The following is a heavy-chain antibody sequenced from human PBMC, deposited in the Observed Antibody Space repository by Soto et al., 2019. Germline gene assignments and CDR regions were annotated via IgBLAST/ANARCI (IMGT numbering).Heavy chain of an antibody. V-gene: IGHV1-46*01. J-gene: IGHJ4*02. CDR1: GYTFTSYY. D-gene: IGHD3-22*01. Sequence: ASVKVSCKASGYTFTSYYMHWVRQAPGQGLEWMGIINPSGGSTSYAQKFQGRVTMTRDTSTSIVYMELSSLRSEDTAVYYCARATDSSGYPNPIDYWGQGTLVTVSS. CDR2: INPSGGST. CDR3: ARATDSSGYPNPIDY.